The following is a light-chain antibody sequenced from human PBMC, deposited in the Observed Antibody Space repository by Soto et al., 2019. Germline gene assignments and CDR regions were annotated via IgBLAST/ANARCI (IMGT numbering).Light chain of an antibody. J-gene: IGKJ1*01. CDR1: QSVNNN. V-gene: IGKV3-15*01. CDR2: GAS. Sequence: EIVMTQSPATLSVSPGERATLSCRAGQSVNNNLAWYQQKPGQVPRLLIHGASTRATGIPARFSGSGSGTEFTLTISSLQSEDFAIYYCQQYNDWPRSFGQGTKVEIK. CDR3: QQYNDWPRS.